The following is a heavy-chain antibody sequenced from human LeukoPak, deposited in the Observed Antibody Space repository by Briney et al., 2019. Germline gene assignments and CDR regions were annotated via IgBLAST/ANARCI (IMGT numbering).Heavy chain of an antibody. CDR2: ISGSGGST. CDR3: ARVVRGATNSFNWFDP. D-gene: IGHD3-10*01. CDR1: GFTFSAYA. Sequence: HPGGSLRLSCTASGFTFSAYAMSWVRQAPGKGLEWVSAISGSGGSTYYADSVKGRFTISRDNSKNTLYLQMNSLKPEDTAVYYCARVVRGATNSFNWFDPWGQGALVTVSS. V-gene: IGHV3-23*01. J-gene: IGHJ5*02.